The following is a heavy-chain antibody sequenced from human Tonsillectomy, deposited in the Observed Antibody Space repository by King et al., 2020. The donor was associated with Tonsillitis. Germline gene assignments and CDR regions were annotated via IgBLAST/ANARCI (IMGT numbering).Heavy chain of an antibody. CDR1: GYTFTSYG. CDR2: ISAYNGNT. D-gene: IGHD4-17*01. V-gene: IGHV1-18*04. Sequence: QLVQSGAEVKKPGASVKVSCKASGYTFTSYGISWVRQAPGQGLEWMGWISAYNGNTNYAQKLQGRVTMTTDTSTSTAYMELRSLRSDDTAVYYCARGDPVTTFRLGGSYYDYGMDVWGQGTTVTVSS. CDR3: ARGDPVTTFRLGGSYYDYGMDV. J-gene: IGHJ6*02.